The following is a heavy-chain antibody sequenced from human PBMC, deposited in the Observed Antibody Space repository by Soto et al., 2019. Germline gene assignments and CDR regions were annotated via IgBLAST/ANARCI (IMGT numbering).Heavy chain of an antibody. D-gene: IGHD6-19*01. Sequence: QVQLQQSGAGLLKPSETLSLTCDVYGGSFSGYIWTWIRQTPGKGLQWIGQINHSGSANYNPSLKSRVTISVHTSTSQFSLELSSVTAEDTAVYYWASGLITGRQYSGGWYNFDSWGQGTQVTVSS. CDR1: GGSFSGYI. CDR2: INHSGSA. J-gene: IGHJ4*02. CDR3: ASGLITGRQYSGGWYNFDS. V-gene: IGHV4-34*01.